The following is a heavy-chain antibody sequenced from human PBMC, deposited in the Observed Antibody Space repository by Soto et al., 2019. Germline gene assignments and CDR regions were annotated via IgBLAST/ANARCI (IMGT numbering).Heavy chain of an antibody. CDR3: SRGGWSVDP. Sequence: SETLSLTCTVSGASMSPYYGIWIRQPPVNGLELIGYIYYICNTNYDPSVKSRVTISLYRSKNQFSLILTSVTAADTAVYYCSRGGWSVDPWGQGTLVTVST. J-gene: IGHJ5*02. CDR1: GASMSPYY. CDR2: IYYICNT. V-gene: IGHV4-59*01. D-gene: IGHD6-19*01.